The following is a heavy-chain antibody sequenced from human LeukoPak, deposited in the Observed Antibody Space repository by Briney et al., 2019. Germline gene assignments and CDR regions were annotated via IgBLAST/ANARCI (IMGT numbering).Heavy chain of an antibody. Sequence: TGGSLRLSCAASGSTFSYYWMHWVRQAPGKGLVWVSRINSDGSSTSYADSVEGRFTISRDNAKNSLYLQMNSLRAEDTGLYYCAKGNTMVRGVKFDYWGQGTLVTVSS. CDR1: GSTFSYYW. D-gene: IGHD3-10*01. CDR3: AKGNTMVRGVKFDY. CDR2: INSDGSST. J-gene: IGHJ4*02. V-gene: IGHV3-74*01.